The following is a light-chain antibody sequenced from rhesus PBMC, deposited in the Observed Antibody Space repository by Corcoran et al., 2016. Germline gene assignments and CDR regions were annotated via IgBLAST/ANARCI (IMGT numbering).Light chain of an antibody. J-gene: IGKJ2*01. Sequence: QVILTQSPATLSLSPGERAALSCGASQSVSSYLAWYQQKPGQAPKVLIYGASSRANGIPERFSGRGSGTEFTLTISSREPEDFAVYYCQKYSSSPYSFGQGTKVEIK. CDR2: GAS. CDR1: QSVSSY. V-gene: IGKV3-53*02. CDR3: QKYSSSPYS.